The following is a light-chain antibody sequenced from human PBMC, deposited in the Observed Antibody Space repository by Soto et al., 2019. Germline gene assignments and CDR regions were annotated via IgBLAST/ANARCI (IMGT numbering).Light chain of an antibody. CDR3: QQYGSSPWT. J-gene: IGKJ1*01. CDR1: QSVSSSF. V-gene: IGKV3-20*01. Sequence: EIVLTQSPGTLSLSPGERATLSCRASQSVSSSFVAWFRQKPGQAPRLLIYATSSRATGIPDRFSGSGSETDFTLTINRLEPEDFAMYFCQQYGSSPWTFGQGTKVDIK. CDR2: ATS.